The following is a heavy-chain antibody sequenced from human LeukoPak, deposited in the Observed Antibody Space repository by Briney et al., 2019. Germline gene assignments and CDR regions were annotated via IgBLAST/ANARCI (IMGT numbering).Heavy chain of an antibody. V-gene: IGHV1-18*01. D-gene: IGHD6-19*01. CDR2: ISAYNGNT. Sequence: ASVKVSCKASGYTFTSYGISWVRQAPGQGLEWMGWISAYNGNTNYAQRLQGRVTMTTDTSTSTAYMELSSLRSEDTAVYYCARGQWVAVETGAFDIWGQGTMVTVSS. CDR1: GYTFTSYG. CDR3: ARGQWVAVETGAFDI. J-gene: IGHJ3*02.